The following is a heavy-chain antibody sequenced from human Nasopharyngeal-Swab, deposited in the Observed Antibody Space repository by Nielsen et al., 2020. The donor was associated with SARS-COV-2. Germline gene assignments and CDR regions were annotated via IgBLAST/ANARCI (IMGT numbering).Heavy chain of an antibody. CDR3: ARDGYSSSWYAFDI. J-gene: IGHJ3*02. CDR1: GFTFSSYS. CDR2: ISSSSSTI. D-gene: IGHD6-6*01. V-gene: IGHV3-48*02. Sequence: GASLKISCAASGFTFSSYSMNWVRQAPGKGLEWVSYISSSSSTIYYADSVEGRFTISRDNAKNSLYLQMNSLRDEDTAVYYCARDGYSSSWYAFDIWGQGTMVTVSS.